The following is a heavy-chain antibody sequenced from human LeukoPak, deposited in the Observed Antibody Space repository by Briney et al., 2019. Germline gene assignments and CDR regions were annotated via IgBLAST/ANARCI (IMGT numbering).Heavy chain of an antibody. CDR2: ISAYNGNT. CDR1: GYTFTSYG. V-gene: IGHV1-18*01. Sequence: ASVKVSCKASGYTFTSYGISWVRQTPGQGLEWMGWISAYNGNTNYAQKLQGRVTMTTDTSTSTAYMELRSLRSDDTAVYYCARGWYDFWSGYYLDYWGQGTLVTVSS. D-gene: IGHD3-3*01. CDR3: ARGWYDFWSGYYLDY. J-gene: IGHJ4*02.